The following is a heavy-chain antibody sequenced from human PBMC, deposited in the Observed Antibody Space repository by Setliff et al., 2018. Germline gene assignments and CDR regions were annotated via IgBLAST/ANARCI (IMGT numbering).Heavy chain of an antibody. D-gene: IGHD3-10*01. CDR2: INPHGSEK. J-gene: IGHJ4*02. CDR3: FGAGTCSH. V-gene: IGHV3-7*01. CDR1: GLSYTNDW. Sequence: PGGSLRLSCTASGLSYTNDWVSWVRQAPGKGLEWLASINPHGSEKYYADSVKGRSTISRDNAKNSLSLQMNNLRTEDTAVYYCFGAGTCSHWGQGTLVTVSS.